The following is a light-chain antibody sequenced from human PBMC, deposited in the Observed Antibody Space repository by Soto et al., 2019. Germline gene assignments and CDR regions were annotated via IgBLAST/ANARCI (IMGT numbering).Light chain of an antibody. CDR3: SSYAGSNLWV. CDR2: EVS. J-gene: IGLJ3*02. CDR1: SSDVGGYNY. Sequence: QSALTQPPSASASPGQSVTISCTGTSSDVGGYNYVSWYQQHPGKAPKLMIYEVSKRPSGVPDRFSGSKSGNTASLTVSGLQAEDEADYYCSSYAGSNLWVFGGGTKLTVL. V-gene: IGLV2-8*01.